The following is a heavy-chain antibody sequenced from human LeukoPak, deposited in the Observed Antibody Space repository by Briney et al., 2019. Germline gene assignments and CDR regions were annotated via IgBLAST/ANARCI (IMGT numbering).Heavy chain of an antibody. CDR3: ARARRGPGSSQLVNWFDP. D-gene: IGHD6-13*01. CDR2: IYTSGST. CDR1: GGSISSYY. J-gene: IGHJ5*02. Sequence: SETLSLTCTVSGGSISSYYWSWIRQPAGKGLEWIGRIYTSGSTNYNPSLKSRVTMSVDTSKNQFSLKLSSETAADTAVYYCARARRGPGSSQLVNWFDPWGQGTLVTVSS. V-gene: IGHV4-4*07.